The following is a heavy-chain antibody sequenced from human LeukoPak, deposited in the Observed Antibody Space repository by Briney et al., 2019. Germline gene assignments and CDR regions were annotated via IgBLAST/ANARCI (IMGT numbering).Heavy chain of an antibody. Sequence: PSETLSLTCAVYGGSFSGYYWSWIRQPPGKGLEWIREINHSGSTNYNPSLKSRVTISVDTSKNQFSLKLSSVTAADTAVYYCARALGYSSGWYAYWGQGTLVTVSS. V-gene: IGHV4-34*01. J-gene: IGHJ4*02. CDR2: INHSGST. D-gene: IGHD6-19*01. CDR1: GGSFSGYY. CDR3: ARALGYSSGWYAY.